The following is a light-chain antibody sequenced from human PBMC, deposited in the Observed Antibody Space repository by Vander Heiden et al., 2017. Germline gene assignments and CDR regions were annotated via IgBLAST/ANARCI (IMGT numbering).Light chain of an antibody. Sequence: SYELTQPLSVSVALGQTARITCGGNNIGRKNVHWYQQKPGQAPVLVIYSNENRPSGIPERVSGSISGKKEKLTSTRGQAGDEADDYCQVWETSTLVFGTGTKVTVL. CDR2: SNE. V-gene: IGLV3-9*01. CDR3: QVWETSTLV. CDR1: NIGRKN. J-gene: IGLJ1*01.